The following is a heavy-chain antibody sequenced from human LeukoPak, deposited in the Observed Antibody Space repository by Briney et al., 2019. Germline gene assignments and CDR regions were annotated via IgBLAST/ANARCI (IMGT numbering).Heavy chain of an antibody. CDR2: ISGSGGST. Sequence: QSGGSLRLSCAASGFTFSSYAMSWVRQAPGKGLEWVSAISGSGGSTYYADSVKGRFTISRDNSKNTLYLQMNSLRAEDTAVYYCAKRTASDCTNGVCYFDYWGQGTLVTVSS. V-gene: IGHV3-23*01. D-gene: IGHD2-8*01. CDR1: GFTFSSYA. CDR3: AKRTASDCTNGVCYFDY. J-gene: IGHJ4*02.